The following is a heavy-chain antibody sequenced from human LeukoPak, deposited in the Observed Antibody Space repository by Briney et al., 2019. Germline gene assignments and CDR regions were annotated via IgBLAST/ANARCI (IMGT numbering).Heavy chain of an antibody. J-gene: IGHJ6*02. Sequence: PGGSLRLSCAASEFTFSSYSMNWVRQAPGKGLEWVSYISSSSSTIYYADSVKGRFTISRDNSKNTLYLQMNSLRAEDTAVYYCAKHVLMVYARSYYYYGMDVWGQGTTVTVSS. CDR2: ISSSSSTI. CDR3: AKHVLMVYARSYYYYGMDV. D-gene: IGHD2-8*01. V-gene: IGHV3-48*01. CDR1: EFTFSSYS.